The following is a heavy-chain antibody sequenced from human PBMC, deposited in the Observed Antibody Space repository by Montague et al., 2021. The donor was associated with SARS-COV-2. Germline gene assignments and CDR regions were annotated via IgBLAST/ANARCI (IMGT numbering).Heavy chain of an antibody. D-gene: IGHD6-19*01. Sequence: SETLSLTCTVSGDSISGYYWTWIRQAPEKGLEWIGYIYHTGSTNYNPSFKGRVIISVDTSTNQLSLRLTSVSAADSAMYFCARHRRFGLPVAGGVDFDHWGQGTKVTVSS. J-gene: IGHJ4*02. CDR1: GDSISGYY. V-gene: IGHV4-59*08. CDR2: IYHTGST. CDR3: ARHRRFGLPVAGGVDFDH.